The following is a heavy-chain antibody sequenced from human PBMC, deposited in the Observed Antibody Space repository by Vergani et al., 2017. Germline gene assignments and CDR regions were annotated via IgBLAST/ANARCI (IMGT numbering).Heavy chain of an antibody. CDR1: GFTFSSYS. J-gene: IGHJ3*02. CDR3: ARDHDYGDYGGDAFDI. Sequence: VQLVESGGGLVKPGGSLRLSCAASGFTFSSYSMNWVRQAPGKGLEWVSSISSSRSYIYYADSVKGRFTISRDNAKNSLYLQMNSLRAEDTAVYYCARDHDYGDYGGDAFDIWGQGTMVTVSS. D-gene: IGHD4-17*01. V-gene: IGHV3-21*01. CDR2: ISSSRSYI.